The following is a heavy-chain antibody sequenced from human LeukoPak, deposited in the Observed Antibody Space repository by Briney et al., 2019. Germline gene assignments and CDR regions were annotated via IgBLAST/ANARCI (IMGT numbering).Heavy chain of an antibody. CDR3: ARVRGFRDNDFTQLDL. D-gene: IGHD1-1*01. CDR1: GYTLTGYY. J-gene: IGHJ2*01. CDR2: ISAYNGKT. V-gene: IGHV1-18*03. Sequence: GASVKVSCKASGYTLTGYYMHWVRQAPGQGLEWMGWISAYNGKTNYAQNLQGRVSMTTGTSTNTAYMELRSLTSDDMAMYYCARVRGFRDNDFTQLDLWGRGTLVTVSS.